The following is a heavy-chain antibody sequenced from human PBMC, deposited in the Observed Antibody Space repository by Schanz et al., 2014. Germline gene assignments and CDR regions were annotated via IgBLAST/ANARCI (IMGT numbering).Heavy chain of an antibody. CDR2: MYINSGST. D-gene: IGHD6-19*01. V-gene: IGHV3-21*04. CDR3: AKCIGWYGRCAFDI. CDR1: GFTFSDYS. Sequence: EVHLVESGGGLVKPGGSLRLSCGASGFTFSDYSMNWVRQAPGKGLEWISSMYINSGSTQYADSVKGRFIISRDSSKNTLYLQMNSLIAEDTAVYYCAKCIGWYGRCAFDIWGQGTMVTVSS. J-gene: IGHJ3*02.